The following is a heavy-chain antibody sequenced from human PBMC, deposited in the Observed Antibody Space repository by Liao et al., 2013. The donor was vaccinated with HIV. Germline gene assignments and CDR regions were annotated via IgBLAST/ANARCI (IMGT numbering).Heavy chain of an antibody. V-gene: IGHV4-61*02. CDR3: ARDPGAYYVDF. CDR1: GGSISSGSYY. CDR2: IYTSGST. Sequence: QVQLQESGPGLVKPSQTLSLTCTVSGGSISSGSYYWSWIRQPAGKGLEWIGRIYTSGSTNYNPSLKSRATISLDTSKNQFSLNLKSVTVADTAVYYCARDPGAYYVDFWGQGTLVTVSS. J-gene: IGHJ4*02.